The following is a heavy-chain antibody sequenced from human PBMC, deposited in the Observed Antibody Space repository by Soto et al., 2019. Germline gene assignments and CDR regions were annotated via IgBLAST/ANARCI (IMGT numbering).Heavy chain of an antibody. J-gene: IGHJ6*03. CDR3: ASRDVIWGSYHRYLDV. Sequence: EVQLVESGGGLVQPGGSLRLSCAASGFTVSSNYMSWVRQAPGKGLEWVSVIYSGGSTYYADSVKGRFTISSDNSKNTLYLQMNSLGAEDTAVYYCASRDVIWGSYHRYLDVWGKGTTVTVSS. CDR2: IYSGGST. CDR1: GFTVSSNY. D-gene: IGHD3-16*02. V-gene: IGHV3-66*01.